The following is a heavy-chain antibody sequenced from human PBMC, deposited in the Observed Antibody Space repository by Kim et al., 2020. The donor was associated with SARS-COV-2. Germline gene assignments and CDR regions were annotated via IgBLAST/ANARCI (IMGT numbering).Heavy chain of an antibody. Sequence: GGSLRLSCATSGFTVSSNYMSWVRQAPGKGLEWVSVIYSGGSIYYADSVKGRFTISRDNSKNTLNLQMNSLRVEDTAVYYCAGSGRNIQFDYWGQGTLVTVSS. CDR2: IYSGGSI. CDR3: AGSGRNIQFDY. J-gene: IGHJ4*02. CDR1: GFTVSSNY. D-gene: IGHD1-26*01. V-gene: IGHV3-53*01.